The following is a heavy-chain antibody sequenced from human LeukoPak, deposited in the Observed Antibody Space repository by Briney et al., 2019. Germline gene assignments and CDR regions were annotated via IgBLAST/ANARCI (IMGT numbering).Heavy chain of an antibody. D-gene: IGHD3-22*01. CDR1: GGSFSGYY. V-gene: IGHV4-34*01. CDR3: ASYDSSATFDY. CDR2: INHSGST. J-gene: IGHJ4*02. Sequence: PSETLSLTCAVYGGSFSGYYWSWIRQPPGKGLEWIGEINHSGSTYYNPSLKSRVTISVDRSKNQFSLKLSSVTAADTAVYCCASYDSSATFDYWGQGTLVTVSS.